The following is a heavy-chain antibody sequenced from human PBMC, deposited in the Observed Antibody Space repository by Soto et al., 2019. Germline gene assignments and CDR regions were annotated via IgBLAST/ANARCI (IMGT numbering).Heavy chain of an antibody. V-gene: IGHV3-30*18. D-gene: IGHD4-17*01. CDR2: ISYDGSNK. J-gene: IGHJ2*01. CDR1: GFTFSSHG. CDR3: AKDRTVTTLGWYFDL. Sequence: QVQLVESGGGVVQPGRSLRLSCAASGFTFSSHGMHWVRQAPGKGLEWVAIISYDGSNKYYADSVKGRFTISRDNSKNTLYLQMNSLRAEDTAVYYCAKDRTVTTLGWYFDLWGRGTLVTVSS.